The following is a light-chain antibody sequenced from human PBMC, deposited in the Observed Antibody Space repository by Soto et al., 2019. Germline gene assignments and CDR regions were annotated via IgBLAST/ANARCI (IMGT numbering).Light chain of an antibody. CDR2: GSS. CDR3: QQYGSSLLT. Sequence: EIVLTQSPGTLSLSPGERATLSCRASQTFGGIYVAWYQQKLGQAPRLLIYGSSIRATGIPDRFSGSGYGTDFTLTISRLEPEDFAMYYCQQYGSSLLTFGGGTRVEIK. V-gene: IGKV3-20*01. J-gene: IGKJ4*01. CDR1: QTFGGIY.